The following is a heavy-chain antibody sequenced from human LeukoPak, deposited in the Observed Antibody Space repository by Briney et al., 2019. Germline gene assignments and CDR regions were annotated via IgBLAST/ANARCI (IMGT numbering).Heavy chain of an antibody. Sequence: GDSVKVSCKASGYTFTSFGMSWVRQAPGQGLEWMGWISVYNGNTNYAQNFQGRVTMTTDTSTSTAYMDLRSLTSDDTAVYYCARALYIWGRYRPENLDYWGQGTLVTVSS. CDR2: ISVYNGNT. J-gene: IGHJ4*02. V-gene: IGHV1-18*01. CDR1: GYTFTSFG. D-gene: IGHD3-16*02. CDR3: ARALYIWGRYRPENLDY.